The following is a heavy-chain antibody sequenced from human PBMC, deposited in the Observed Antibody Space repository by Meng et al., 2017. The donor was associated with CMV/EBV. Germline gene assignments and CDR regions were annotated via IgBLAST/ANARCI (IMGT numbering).Heavy chain of an antibody. CDR2: IRYDGSNK. CDR1: GFTFSSHG. V-gene: IGHV3-30*02. J-gene: IGHJ6*02. CDR3: AKDIFSVLRSFPGGMDV. D-gene: IGHD3-9*01. Sequence: GGSLRLSCAASGFTFSSHGMHWVRQAPGKGLEWVAFIRYDGSNKYYADSVKGRFTISRDNSKNTLYLQMNSLRAEDTAVYYCAKDIFSVLRSFPGGMDVWGQGTTVTVSS.